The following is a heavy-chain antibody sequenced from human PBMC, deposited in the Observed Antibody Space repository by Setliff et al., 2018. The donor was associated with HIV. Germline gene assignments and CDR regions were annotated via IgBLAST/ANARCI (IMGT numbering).Heavy chain of an antibody. D-gene: IGHD4-17*01. Sequence: SETLSLTCGVYGGSFSGYYWTWIRQPPGKGLEWIGEINHRGSTYYNPSLKSRVTISVDTSKNQFSLKLSSVTAVDTAVYYCAKKGNGDYHFDYWGQGTLVTVSS. V-gene: IGHV4-34*01. CDR3: AKKGNGDYHFDY. CDR1: GGSFSGYY. CDR2: INHRGST. J-gene: IGHJ4*02.